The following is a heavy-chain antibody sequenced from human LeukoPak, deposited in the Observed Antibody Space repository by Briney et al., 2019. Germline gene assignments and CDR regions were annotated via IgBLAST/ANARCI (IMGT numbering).Heavy chain of an antibody. D-gene: IGHD1-26*01. CDR1: GFTFSSYA. V-gene: IGHV3-23*01. CDR3: AKGGSYYDDAFDI. Sequence: GGSLRLSCAASGFTFSSYAMSWVRQAPGKGLEWVSAISGSGGSTYYADSVKGRLTISRDNSKNTLYLQMNSLRAEDTAVYYCAKGGSYYDDAFDIWGQGTMVTVSS. J-gene: IGHJ3*02. CDR2: ISGSGGST.